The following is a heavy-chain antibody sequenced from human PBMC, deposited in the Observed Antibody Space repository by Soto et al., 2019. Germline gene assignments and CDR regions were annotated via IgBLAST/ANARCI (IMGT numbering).Heavy chain of an antibody. V-gene: IGHV1-69*13. CDR2: IIPIFGTA. J-gene: IGHJ4*02. D-gene: IGHD3-16*02. CDR3: ARATYDYVWGSYRYLNFDY. CDR1: GGTFSSYA. Sequence: ASVKVSCKASGGTFSSYAISWVRQAPGQGLEWMGGIIPIFGTANYAQKFQGRVTITADESTSTAYMELSSLRSEDTAVYYCARATYDYVWGSYRYLNFDYWGQGTLVTVSS.